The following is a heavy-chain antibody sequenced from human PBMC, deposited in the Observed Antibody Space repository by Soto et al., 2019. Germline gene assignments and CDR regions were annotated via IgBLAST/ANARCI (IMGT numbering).Heavy chain of an antibody. V-gene: IGHV1-69*06. CDR3: ASYYYDSIYWFDP. D-gene: IGHD3-22*01. CDR1: GGTFSSYA. CDR2: IIPIFGTA. Sequence: ASVKVSCKASGGTFSSYAISWVRQAPGQGLEWMGGIIPIFGTANYAQKFQGRVTITADKSTSTAYMELSSLRSEDTAVYYCASYYYDSIYWFDPWGRGTLVTVSS. J-gene: IGHJ5*02.